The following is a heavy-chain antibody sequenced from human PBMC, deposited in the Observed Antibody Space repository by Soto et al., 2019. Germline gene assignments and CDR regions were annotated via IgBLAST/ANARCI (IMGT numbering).Heavy chain of an antibody. V-gene: IGHV4-59*01. CDR3: AQTAGWPGFDY. Sequence: SETLSLTCTASGASISNKYWNWIRQPPGKGLEWIGHIYNGERTNYNPSLKSRVTISVDTSKNQFSLKLGSVTAADTAVYYCAQTAGWPGFDYWGQGSLVTVSS. J-gene: IGHJ4*02. CDR2: IYNGERT. CDR1: GASISNKY. D-gene: IGHD6-19*01.